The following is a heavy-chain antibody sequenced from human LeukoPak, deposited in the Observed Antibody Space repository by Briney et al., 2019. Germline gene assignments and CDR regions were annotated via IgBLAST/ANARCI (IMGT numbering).Heavy chain of an antibody. CDR1: GGTFSSYA. Sequence: GASVKVSCKASGGTFSSYAISWVRQAPGQGLEWMGWINPNSGGTNYAQKFQGRVTMTRDTSISTAYMELSRLRSDDTAVYYCARGTPGWFDPWGQGTLVTVSS. J-gene: IGHJ5*02. D-gene: IGHD1-1*01. CDR2: INPNSGGT. CDR3: ARGTPGWFDP. V-gene: IGHV1-2*02.